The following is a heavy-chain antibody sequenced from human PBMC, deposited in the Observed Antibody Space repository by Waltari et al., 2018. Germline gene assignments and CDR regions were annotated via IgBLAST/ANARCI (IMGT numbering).Heavy chain of an antibody. CDR1: GGTFSSYA. D-gene: IGHD1-7*01. J-gene: IGHJ5*02. CDR2: IIPILGIA. Sequence: QVQLVQSGAEVKRPGSSVQVSCKASGGTFSSYAIRWVRQAPGQGLEWMGGIIPILGIANYAQKFQGRVTITADESTSTAYMELSSLRSEDTAVYYCARGVTGTTGWFDPWGQGTLVTVSS. CDR3: ARGVTGTTGWFDP. V-gene: IGHV1-69*04.